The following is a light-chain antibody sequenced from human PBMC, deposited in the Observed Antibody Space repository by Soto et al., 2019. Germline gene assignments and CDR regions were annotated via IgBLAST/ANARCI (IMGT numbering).Light chain of an antibody. Sequence: DIQMTQSPSTLSASVGDRVTITCRASQSISSWLAWYQQKPGTDPKLLIYEASTLVTGVPSRFLGSRSRRELILTVSSLQPDDFSSYYCQQYKDSFRYPFGQGTQLEIK. J-gene: IGKJ2*01. CDR2: EAS. CDR1: QSISSW. V-gene: IGKV1-5*03. CDR3: QQYKDSFRYP.